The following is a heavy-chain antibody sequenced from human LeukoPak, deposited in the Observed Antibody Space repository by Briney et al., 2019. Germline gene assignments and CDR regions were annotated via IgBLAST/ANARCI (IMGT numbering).Heavy chain of an antibody. CDR2: IYPGDSDT. V-gene: IGHV5-51*01. J-gene: IGHJ4*02. D-gene: IGHD3-22*01. CDR3: ARLYEGYYYDSSGYAYFDY. Sequence: GESLKISCKGSGYSFTSYWIGWVRQMPGKGLEWMGIIYPGDSDTRYSPSFQGQVTISADKSISTAYLQWSSLKASDTAMYYCARLYEGYYYDSSGYAYFDYWGRGTLVTVSS. CDR1: GYSFTSYW.